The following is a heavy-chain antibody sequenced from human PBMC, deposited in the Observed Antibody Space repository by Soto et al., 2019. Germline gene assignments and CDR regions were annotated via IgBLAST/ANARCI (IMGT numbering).Heavy chain of an antibody. CDR3: ARPHKDSHYDYVWGSYGGGMDV. CDR1: GGSISSSSYY. J-gene: IGHJ6*02. D-gene: IGHD3-16*01. V-gene: IGHV4-39*01. Sequence: TSETLSLTCTVSGGSISSSSYYWGWIRQPPGKGLEWIGSIYYSGSTYYNPSLKSRVTISVDTSKNQFSLKLSSVTAADTAVYYCARPHKDSHYDYVWGSYGGGMDVWGQGTTVTVS. CDR2: IYYSGST.